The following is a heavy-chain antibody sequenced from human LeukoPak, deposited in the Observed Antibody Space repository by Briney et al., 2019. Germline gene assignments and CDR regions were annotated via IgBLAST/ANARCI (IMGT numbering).Heavy chain of an antibody. D-gene: IGHD2-8*01. CDR1: GYTFSNYG. V-gene: IGHV1-18*01. Sequence: GASVKVSCKASGYTFSNYGITWVRQAPGQGLEWMGWISGYNANTNYAQKVQGRLTMTTDTSTSTAYMELRSLRSDDTAVYYCARDAKIYSYVIHSPRGEYWGQGTLVTVSS. J-gene: IGHJ4*02. CDR3: ARDAKIYSYVIHSPRGEY. CDR2: ISGYNANT.